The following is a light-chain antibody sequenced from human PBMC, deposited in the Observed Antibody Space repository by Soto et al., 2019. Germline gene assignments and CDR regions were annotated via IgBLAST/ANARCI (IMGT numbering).Light chain of an antibody. CDR1: SSDDGSYNL. V-gene: IGLV2-23*01. J-gene: IGLJ2*01. CDR2: EGS. CDR3: CSYAGSSTHVV. Sequence: QSVLTQPASVSGSPGQSITISCTGTSSDDGSYNLVSWYQQHPGKAPKLMIYEGSKRPSGVSNRFSGSKSGNTASLTISGLQAEDEADYYCCSYAGSSTHVVFGGGTQLTVL.